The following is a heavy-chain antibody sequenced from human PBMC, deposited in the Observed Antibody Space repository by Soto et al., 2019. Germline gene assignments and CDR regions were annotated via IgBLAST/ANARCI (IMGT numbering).Heavy chain of an antibody. V-gene: IGHV4-30-2*06. J-gene: IGHJ4*02. CDR2: IYHSGGT. CDR3: ASSYTGRPSSGSFDH. CDR1: GGSITIGGHS. D-gene: IGHD6-25*01. Sequence: QLQLQESGSGLVKPSQTLSLTCAVSGGSITIGGHSWSWIRQSPGKGLEWIGYIYHSGGTYYNPSLKSRVTISIDRSKNECSLKLTSATAADTAVYYCASSYTGRPSSGSFDHWGQGTLVTVSS.